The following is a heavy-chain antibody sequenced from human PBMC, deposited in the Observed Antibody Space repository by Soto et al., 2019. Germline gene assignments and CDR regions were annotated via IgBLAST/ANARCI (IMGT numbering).Heavy chain of an antibody. D-gene: IGHD3-9*01. J-gene: IGHJ6*02. CDR2: INSDGSST. CDR3: ARMLYYDILTGYSPYYYGMDV. CDR1: GLTFSSYW. V-gene: IGHV3-74*01. Sequence: PGGSLRLSCAASGLTFSSYWMHWVRQAPGKGLVWVSRINSDGSSTNYADSVKGRFTISRDNAKNTLYLQMNSLRAEDTAVYYCARMLYYDILTGYSPYYYGMDVWGQGTTVTVSS.